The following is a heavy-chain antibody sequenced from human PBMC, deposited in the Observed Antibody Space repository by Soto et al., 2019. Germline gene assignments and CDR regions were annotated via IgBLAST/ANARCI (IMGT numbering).Heavy chain of an antibody. Sequence: SETLSITCTVSGGSISSGGYYWSWIRQHPGKGLEWIGYIYYSGSTYYNPSLKSRATISVDTSKNQFSLKLSSVTAADTAVYYCARGYNCGGDCYSNGMDVWGQGTTVTVSS. J-gene: IGHJ6*02. V-gene: IGHV4-31*03. CDR1: GGSISSGGYY. CDR2: IYYSGST. D-gene: IGHD2-21*02. CDR3: ARGYNCGGDCYSNGMDV.